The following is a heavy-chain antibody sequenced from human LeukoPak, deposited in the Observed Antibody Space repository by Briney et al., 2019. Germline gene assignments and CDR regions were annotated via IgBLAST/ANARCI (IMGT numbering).Heavy chain of an antibody. Sequence: PGRSLRLSCAASGFTFSSHGMHWVRQAPGKGLEWVAVIWYDGSKKFYTDSVMGRFTISRDNSKNTLSLQMNSLSAEDTAVYYCARVNFGSSWALRAFDIWGQGTMVTVSS. CDR1: GFTFSSHG. CDR3: ARVNFGSSWALRAFDI. V-gene: IGHV3-33*01. J-gene: IGHJ3*02. CDR2: IWYDGSKK. D-gene: IGHD6-13*01.